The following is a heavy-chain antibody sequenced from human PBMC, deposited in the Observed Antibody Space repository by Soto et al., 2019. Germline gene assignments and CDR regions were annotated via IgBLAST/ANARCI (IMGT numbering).Heavy chain of an antibody. CDR2: IKEDGSDK. Sequence: PVGSLRLSCAASRFTFSRYWMSWVRQAPGKGLEWVANIKEDGSDKYYVDSVKGRFTISRDNAKNSLYLQMNSLRAEDTAVYYCVRDMDVWGQGTTVTVSS. CDR1: RFTFSRYW. CDR3: VRDMDV. V-gene: IGHV3-7*03. J-gene: IGHJ6*02.